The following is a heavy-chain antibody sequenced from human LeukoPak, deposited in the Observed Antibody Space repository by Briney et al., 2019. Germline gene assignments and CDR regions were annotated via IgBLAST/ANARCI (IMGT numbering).Heavy chain of an antibody. CDR2: INHVGIT. Sequence: SETLSLTCAVYGESFDGYYWSWIRQSPGKGLEWIGHINHVGITNHNPSLKSRVTISVDTSKNQFTLKVRSVTAADTGVYYCARARSGKWGFDYWGQGTLVTVSS. J-gene: IGHJ4*02. V-gene: IGHV4-34*01. D-gene: IGHD1-26*01. CDR3: ARARSGKWGFDY. CDR1: GESFDGYY.